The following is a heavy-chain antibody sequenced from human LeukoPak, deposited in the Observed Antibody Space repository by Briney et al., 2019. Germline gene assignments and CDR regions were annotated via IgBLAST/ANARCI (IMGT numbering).Heavy chain of an antibody. CDR1: GFTFSSYS. Sequence: GGSLRPSCAASGFTFSSYSMNWVRQAPGKGLEWVSSISSSSSYIYYADSVKGRFTISRDNAKNSLYLQMNSLRAEDTAVYYCASGVDDAFDIWGQGTMVTVSS. CDR2: ISSSSSYI. D-gene: IGHD2-8*01. V-gene: IGHV3-21*01. J-gene: IGHJ3*02. CDR3: ASGVDDAFDI.